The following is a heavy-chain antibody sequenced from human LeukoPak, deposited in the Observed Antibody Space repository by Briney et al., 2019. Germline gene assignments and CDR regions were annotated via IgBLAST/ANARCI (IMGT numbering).Heavy chain of an antibody. D-gene: IGHD6-13*01. Sequence: SQTLSLTCTVSGGSISSGGYYWSWIRQHPGKGLEWIGYIYYSGSTYYNPSLKSRVTISVDTSKNQFSLKLSSVTAADTAVYYCARDNYSSSWYRPFDYWGQGTLVTVSS. CDR3: ARDNYSSSWYRPFDY. CDR2: IYYSGST. CDR1: GGSISSGGYY. J-gene: IGHJ4*02. V-gene: IGHV4-30-4*08.